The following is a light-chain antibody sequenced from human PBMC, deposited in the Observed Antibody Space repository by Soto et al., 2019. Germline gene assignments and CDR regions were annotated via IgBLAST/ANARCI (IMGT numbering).Light chain of an antibody. Sequence: DIQMTQSPSRLSASVGDRVTITCRASQGISSYLAWYQQKPGKAPKLLIYAASTLQSGVPSRFSGSGSGTEFTLTISSLQSEDFAVYYCQQYNNWPRTFGQGTKVDIK. CDR1: QGISSY. V-gene: IGKV1-9*01. J-gene: IGKJ1*01. CDR3: QQYNNWPRT. CDR2: AAS.